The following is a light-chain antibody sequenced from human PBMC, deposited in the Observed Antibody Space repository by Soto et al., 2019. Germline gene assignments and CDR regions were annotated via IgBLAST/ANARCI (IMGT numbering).Light chain of an antibody. CDR2: GAS. CDR3: QQYNNWPPWT. CDR1: QRVSSNY. V-gene: IGKV3-20*01. Sequence: EIVLTQSPGTLSLSPGDRATLSCRASQRVSSNYLAWYQQRPGQAPRLLIYGASSRATGIPDRFSGSGSGTDFTLTISSLQSEDFAVYYCQQYNNWPPWTFGQGTKVDIK. J-gene: IGKJ1*01.